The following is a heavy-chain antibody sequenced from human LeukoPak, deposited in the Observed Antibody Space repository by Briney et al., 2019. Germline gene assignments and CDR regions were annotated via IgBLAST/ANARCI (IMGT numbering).Heavy chain of an antibody. D-gene: IGHD3-10*01. CDR1: GFTFSDYY. CDR3: ARVPRLRSGVDY. J-gene: IGHJ4*02. Sequence: GGSLRLSCAASGFTFSDYYMIWIRQAPGKGLEWVSYITNSGSIIYYADSVKGRFTISRDNAKNSLYLQMNSLRAEDTAVYYCARVPRLRSGVDYWGQGTLVTVSS. V-gene: IGHV3-11*01. CDR2: ITNSGSII.